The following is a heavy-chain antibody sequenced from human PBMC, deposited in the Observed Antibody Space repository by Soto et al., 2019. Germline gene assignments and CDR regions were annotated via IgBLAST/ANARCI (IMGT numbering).Heavy chain of an antibody. V-gene: IGHV3-30*18. CDR1: GFIFSSYG. J-gene: IGHJ4*02. CDR2: ISYDGSNK. Sequence: QVQLVESGGGVVQPGRSLRLSCAASGFIFSSYGMHWVRQAPGKGLEWVAVISYDGSNKYYADSVKGRFTISRDNSKNTLYLQMNGLRAEDTAVYYCAKDAESQYSNYLGYWGQGTLVTVSS. CDR3: AKDAESQYSNYLGY. D-gene: IGHD4-4*01.